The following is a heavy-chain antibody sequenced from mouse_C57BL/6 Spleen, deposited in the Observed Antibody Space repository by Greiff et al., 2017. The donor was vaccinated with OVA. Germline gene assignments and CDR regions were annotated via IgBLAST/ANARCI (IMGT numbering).Heavy chain of an antibody. CDR1: GYSITSGYY. Sequence: EVKLQESGPGLVKPSQSLSLTCSVTGYSITSGYYWNWIRQFPGNKLEWMGYISYDGSNNYNPSLKNRISITRDTSKNQFFLKLNSVTTEDTATYYCARGGSSGYAMDYWGQGTSVTVSS. CDR2: ISYDGSN. J-gene: IGHJ4*01. CDR3: ARGGSSGYAMDY. D-gene: IGHD3-2*02. V-gene: IGHV3-6*01.